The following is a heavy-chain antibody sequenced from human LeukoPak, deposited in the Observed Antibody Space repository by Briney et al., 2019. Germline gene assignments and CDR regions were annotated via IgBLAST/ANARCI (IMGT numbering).Heavy chain of an antibody. D-gene: IGHD6-13*01. CDR1: GFTFSSYA. Sequence: PGGSLRLSCAASGFTFSSYAMHWVRQAPGKGLEWVAVISYDGSNKYYADSVKGRFTISRDNSKNTLYLQMNSLRAEDTAVYYCARGHYKSGSSHYDYWGQGTLVTVSS. J-gene: IGHJ4*02. CDR3: ARGHYKSGSSHYDY. V-gene: IGHV3-30*01. CDR2: ISYDGSNK.